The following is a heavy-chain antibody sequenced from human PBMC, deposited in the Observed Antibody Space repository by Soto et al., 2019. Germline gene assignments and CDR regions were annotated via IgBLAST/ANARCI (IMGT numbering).Heavy chain of an antibody. CDR2: ISVYNGNT. J-gene: IGHJ6*02. V-gene: IGHV1-18*01. CDR3: AREGPAPYYYYGMDV. CDR1: GYSFTTYG. Sequence: QVQLVQSGGEVKKPGASVKVSCKTSGYSFTTYGISWVRQAPGQGLEWMGWISVYNGNTNYAQKLQGRVTMTTDTSTSTAYMELRSLRSDDTAVYYCAREGPAPYYYYGMDVWGQGSTVTVSS.